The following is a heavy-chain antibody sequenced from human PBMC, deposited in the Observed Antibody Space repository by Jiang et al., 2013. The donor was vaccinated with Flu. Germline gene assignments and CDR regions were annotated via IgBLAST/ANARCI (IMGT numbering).Heavy chain of an antibody. V-gene: IGHV7-4-1*02. D-gene: IGHD2-15*01. J-gene: IGHJ4*02. CDR2: INTDTGKP. Sequence: QSGSELREPGASVKVSCKASGYSFTTYAMNWVRQAPGHGLEWMGWINTDTGKPTYAQDFTGRFVFFLDTSVSTAYLQINSLKAEDTAVYYCARGVGYCSGGKCAFDYWGQGALVTVSS. CDR1: GYSFTTYA. CDR3: ARGVGYCSGGKCAFDY.